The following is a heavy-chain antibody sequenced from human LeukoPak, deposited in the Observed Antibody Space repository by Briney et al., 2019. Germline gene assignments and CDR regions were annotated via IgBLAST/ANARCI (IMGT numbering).Heavy chain of an antibody. V-gene: IGHV4-34*01. CDR3: ARGRLPSIAARPPYFDY. J-gene: IGHJ4*02. CDR1: GGSFSGYY. CDR2: TNHSGST. D-gene: IGHD6-6*01. Sequence: SETLSLTCAVYGGSFSGYYWSWIRQPPGKGLEWIGETNHSGSTNYSPSLKSRVTISVDTSKNQFSLKLSSVTAADTAVYYCARGRLPSIAARPPYFDYWGQGTLVTVSS.